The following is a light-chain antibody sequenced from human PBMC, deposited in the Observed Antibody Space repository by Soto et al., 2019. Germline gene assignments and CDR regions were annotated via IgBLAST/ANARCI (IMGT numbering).Light chain of an antibody. V-gene: IGKV1-27*01. J-gene: IGKJ4*02. CDR2: GAS. Sequence: DIQMTQSPSSLSASVGDRVTITCRTSQGISNYLAWYQQKPGKVPKLLIYGASTLQPGVPSRFSGSGSGADFTLTISSLQPEDVATYYCQKYDGAPRTFGSGTKVEIK. CDR1: QGISNY. CDR3: QKYDGAPRT.